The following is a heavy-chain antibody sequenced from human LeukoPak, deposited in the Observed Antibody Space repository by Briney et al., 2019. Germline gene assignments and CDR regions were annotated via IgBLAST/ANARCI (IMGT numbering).Heavy chain of an antibody. J-gene: IGHJ4*02. D-gene: IGHD3-3*01. CDR3: ARESFGVVMY. CDR1: GGSISSYY. V-gene: IGHV4-59*01. Sequence: SETLSLTCTVSGGSISSYYWSWIRQPPGKGLEWIGYIYYSGSTNYNPSLKSRVTIPVDTSKSQFSLKLSSVTAADTAVYYCARESFGVVMYWGQGTLVTVSS. CDR2: IYYSGST.